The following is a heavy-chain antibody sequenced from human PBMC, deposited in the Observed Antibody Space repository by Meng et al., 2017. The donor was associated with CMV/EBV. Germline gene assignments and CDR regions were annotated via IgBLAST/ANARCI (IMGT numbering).Heavy chain of an antibody. J-gene: IGHJ4*02. D-gene: IGHD6-19*01. Sequence: QEAGAGRVEASATLSLTCTVSGGSISSCYWSWLRQPGGKGLEWIGRIYTSGSTNYNPSLKSRVTMSVDTSKNQFSLKLSSVTAADTAVYYCARDSSGWYPHFDYWGQGTLVTVSS. CDR2: IYTSGST. CDR1: GGSISSCY. CDR3: ARDSSGWYPHFDY. V-gene: IGHV4-4*07.